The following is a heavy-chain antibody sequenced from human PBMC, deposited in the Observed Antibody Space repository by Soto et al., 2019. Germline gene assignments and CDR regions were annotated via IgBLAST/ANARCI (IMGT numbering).Heavy chain of an antibody. Sequence: SVKVSCKVSGGTFSKYAFSWVRQAPGQGLEWLGGTIPMFGTPNYAQKFQGRVAISADESTATVSMELSSLRSEDTAVYFCARPLRDRNYYSGMAVWGQGTTVTVSS. CDR3: ARPLRDRNYYSGMAV. J-gene: IGHJ6*02. D-gene: IGHD3-22*01. CDR2: TIPMFGTP. CDR1: GGTFSKYA. V-gene: IGHV1-69*13.